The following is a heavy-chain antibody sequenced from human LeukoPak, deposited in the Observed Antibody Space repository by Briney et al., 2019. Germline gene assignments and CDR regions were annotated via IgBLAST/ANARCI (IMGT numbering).Heavy chain of an antibody. CDR2: IFVGSGNT. CDR3: AADRPYYYYYMDV. CDR1: GFTFTSSA. V-gene: IGHV1-58*01. Sequence: SVTVSCTASGFTFTSSAVQWVRQARGQRLEWIGWIFVGSGNTDYAQKFQERVTITRDMSTSTAYMELSRLRSEDTAVYYCAADRPYYYYYMDVWGKGTTVTVSS. J-gene: IGHJ6*03.